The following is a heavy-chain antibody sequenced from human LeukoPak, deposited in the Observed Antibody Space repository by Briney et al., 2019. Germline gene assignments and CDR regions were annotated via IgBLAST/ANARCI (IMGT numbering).Heavy chain of an antibody. CDR2: ISYDGSNK. CDR1: GFTFSSYA. CDR3: ASGTGVANFDY. V-gene: IGHV3-30*04. Sequence: GGSLRRSCAASGFTFSSYAMHWVRQAPGKGLEWVAVISYDGSNKYYADSVKGRFTISRDNSKNTLYLQMNSLRAEDTAVYYCASGTGVANFDYWGQGTLVTVSS. J-gene: IGHJ4*02. D-gene: IGHD3-3*01.